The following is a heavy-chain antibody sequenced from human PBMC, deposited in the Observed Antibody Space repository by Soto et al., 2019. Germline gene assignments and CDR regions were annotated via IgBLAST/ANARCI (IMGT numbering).Heavy chain of an antibody. CDR3: ARGDGDRYDGNGYLGRH. J-gene: IGHJ4*02. Sequence: EVQLVESGGGLVQPGESLTLSCAASVFPFSSYWMHWVRQAPGRGLVWVSRIKSDGSGTYYADSVQDRFTISRDNARNTLYLEMNSLRVEHTAVYFCARGDGDRYDGNGYLGRHWGQGTLVTVSS. D-gene: IGHD3-22*01. CDR2: IKSDGSGT. CDR1: VFPFSSYW. V-gene: IGHV3-74*01.